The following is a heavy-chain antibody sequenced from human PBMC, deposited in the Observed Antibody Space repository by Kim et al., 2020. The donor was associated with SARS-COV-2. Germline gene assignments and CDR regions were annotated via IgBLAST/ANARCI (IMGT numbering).Heavy chain of an antibody. J-gene: IGHJ5*02. CDR3: TRASLVGPTYWFDP. CDR1: GFTFSSYP. V-gene: IGHV3-30*04. Sequence: GGSLRLSCAASGFTFSSYPMLWVRQAPGKGLEWVAVLSSDGTNKYYADSVKGRFTISRDNSKNTLYLHMNSLRAEDTAVYYCTRASLVGPTYWFDPWGQGTLVTVSS. D-gene: IGHD1-26*01. CDR2: LSSDGTNK.